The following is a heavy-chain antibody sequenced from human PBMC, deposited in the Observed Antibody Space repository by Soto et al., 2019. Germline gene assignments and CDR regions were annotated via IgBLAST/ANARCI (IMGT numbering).Heavy chain of an antibody. CDR1: GFTFSSYG. CDR2: IWYDGSNK. D-gene: IGHD6-6*01. J-gene: IGHJ1*01. CDR3: ARDGYSSSFRPPGYFQH. Sequence: GGSLRLSCAASGFTFSSYGMHWVRQAPGKGLEWVAVIWYDGSNKYYADSVKGRFTISRDNSKNTLYLQMNSLRAEDTAVYYCARDGYSSSFRPPGYFQHWGQGTLVTVSS. V-gene: IGHV3-33*01.